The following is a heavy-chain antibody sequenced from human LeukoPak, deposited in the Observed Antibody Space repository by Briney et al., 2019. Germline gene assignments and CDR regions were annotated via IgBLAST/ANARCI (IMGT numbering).Heavy chain of an antibody. D-gene: IGHD3-16*01. CDR2: INHSGST. V-gene: IGHV4-34*01. CDR3: ARCLGGRCDYFDY. CDR1: GGSFSGYY. Sequence: SETLSLTCAVYGGSFSGYYWNWIRQPPGKGLEWIGEINHSGSTNYNPSLKSRVTTSVDTSKNQFSLRLTSVTAADTAVYYCARCLGGRCDYFDYWGQGTLVTVSS. J-gene: IGHJ4*02.